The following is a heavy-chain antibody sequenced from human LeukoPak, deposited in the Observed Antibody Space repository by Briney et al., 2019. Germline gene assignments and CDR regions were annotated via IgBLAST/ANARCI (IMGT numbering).Heavy chain of an antibody. D-gene: IGHD3-10*01. V-gene: IGHV4-61*01. Sequence: SETLSLTCTVSGGSVSSGSYYWSWIRQPPGKGLEWIGYIYYSGSAKYNPSLKSRVTISVDTSKDQFSLKLTSVTAADTAVYYCARGFGDWGLSWFDPWGQGTLVTVSS. CDR2: IYYSGSA. J-gene: IGHJ5*02. CDR1: GGSVSSGSYY. CDR3: ARGFGDWGLSWFDP.